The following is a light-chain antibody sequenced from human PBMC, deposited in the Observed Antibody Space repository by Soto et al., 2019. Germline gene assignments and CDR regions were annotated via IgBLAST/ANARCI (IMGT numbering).Light chain of an antibody. J-gene: IGKJ3*01. CDR3: QQYSSVPV. CDR1: QGIRNF. V-gene: IGKV1-27*01. CDR2: AAS. Sequence: DIQMTQSPTSLSASVGDRVTITCRASQGIRNFVAWYQQKPGKAPKLLIYAASTLQSGVPSRFSGSGSGTYFTLTINSLQPEDVATYYCQQYSSVPVFGPGTKVEIK.